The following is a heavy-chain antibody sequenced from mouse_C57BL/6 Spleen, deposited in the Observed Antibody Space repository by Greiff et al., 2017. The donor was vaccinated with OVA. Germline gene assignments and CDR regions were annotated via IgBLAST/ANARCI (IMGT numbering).Heavy chain of an antibody. CDR2: IYPGDGDT. CDR1: GYAFSSSW. CDR3: ARYSYSNYWYFDV. D-gene: IGHD2-5*01. Sequence: QVQLQQSGPELVKPGASVKISCKASGYAFSSSWMNWVKQRPGKGLEWIGRIYPGDGDTNYNGKFKGKATLTADKSSSTAYMQLSSLTSEDSAVYFCARYSYSNYWYFDVWGTGTTVTVAS. J-gene: IGHJ1*03. V-gene: IGHV1-82*01.